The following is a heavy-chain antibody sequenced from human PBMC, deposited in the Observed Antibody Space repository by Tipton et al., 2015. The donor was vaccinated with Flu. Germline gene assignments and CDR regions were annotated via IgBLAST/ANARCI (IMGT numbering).Heavy chain of an antibody. Sequence: QSGAEVKKPGSSVKVSCKASGGTFSSYAISWVRQAPGQGLEWMGGIIPIFGTANYAQKFQGRVTITADKSTSTAYMELSSLRSEDTAVYHCASTLRLGWAVYYFDYWGQGTLVTVSS. CDR2: IIPIFGTA. D-gene: IGHD6-19*01. V-gene: IGHV1-69*06. J-gene: IGHJ4*02. CDR1: GGTFSSYA. CDR3: ASTLRLGWAVYYFDY.